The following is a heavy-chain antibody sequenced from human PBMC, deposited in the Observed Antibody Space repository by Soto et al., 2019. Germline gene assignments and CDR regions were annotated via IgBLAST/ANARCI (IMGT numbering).Heavy chain of an antibody. V-gene: IGHV1-18*01. D-gene: IGHD3-10*01. CDR2: VSPKSGNT. CDR1: GYNFFDYG. CDR3: ARGYDGSAYFYPLGDGMDV. J-gene: IGHJ6*02. Sequence: QIQLVQSGAEVKKPGASVKVSCKASGYNFFDYGVSWVRQAPGQGLEWMGWVSPKSGNTDYARKVQGRVTMTTDISTSTAYMELRGLISDDTGVYYCARGYDGSAYFYPLGDGMDVWGQGTTVTVSS.